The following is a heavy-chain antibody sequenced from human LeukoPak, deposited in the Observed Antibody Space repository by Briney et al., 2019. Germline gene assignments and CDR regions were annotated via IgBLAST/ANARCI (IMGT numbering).Heavy chain of an antibody. CDR2: ISSSSSTI. D-gene: IGHD3-10*01. J-gene: IGHJ4*02. CDR1: GFTFSSYS. CDR3: AKYYGGGVDY. V-gene: IGHV3-48*01. Sequence: AGGSLRLSCAASGFTFSSYSMNWVRQAPGKGLEWVSYISSSSSTICYADSVKGRFTVSRDNAKNSLYLQMNSLRAEDTAVYYYAKYYGGGVDYWGQGTLVAVSS.